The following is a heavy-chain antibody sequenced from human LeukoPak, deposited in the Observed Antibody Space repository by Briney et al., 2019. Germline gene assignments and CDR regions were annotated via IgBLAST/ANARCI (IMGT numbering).Heavy chain of an antibody. CDR2: LGARGDI. Sequence: GGSLRLSCVGSGFTFSDYAMNWVRQTPGKGLEWISSLGARGDIFYTDSVQGRFTISRDNSNNAAHLQMNSLRPEDTAIYYCTKRGPGPVAGSYDFWGQGTLVTVSS. D-gene: IGHD6-19*01. CDR3: TKRGPGPVAGSYDF. V-gene: IGHV3-23*01. CDR1: GFTFSDYA. J-gene: IGHJ4*02.